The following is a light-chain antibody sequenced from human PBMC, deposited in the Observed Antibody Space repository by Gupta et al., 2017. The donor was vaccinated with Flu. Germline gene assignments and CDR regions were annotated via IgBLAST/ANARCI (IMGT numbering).Light chain of an antibody. CDR2: WAS. CDR1: QSVLYSSNNKNY. V-gene: IGKV4-1*01. Sequence: DIVMTKSPDSLAVFLGERATINCKSSQSVLYSSNNKNYLAWYQQKPGRPPKLLIYWASTRESGVPDRFSGSGSGTDFPLTISSLQAEDVAVYYCQQNYSTPLTFGGGTKVEIK. J-gene: IGKJ4*01. CDR3: QQNYSTPLT.